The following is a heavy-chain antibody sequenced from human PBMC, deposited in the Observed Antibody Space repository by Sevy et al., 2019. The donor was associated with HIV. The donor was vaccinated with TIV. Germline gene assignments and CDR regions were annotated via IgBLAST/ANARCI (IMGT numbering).Heavy chain of an antibody. CDR1: GGTFSSYG. Sequence: ASVKVSCKASGGTFSSYGISWVRQAPGQGLEWMGGIIPILGTVNYAQKFQGRVTITADESTKTAYMEPSSLRSEDTALYYCARGGGNGWYYFDYWGQETLVTVSS. J-gene: IGHJ4*02. V-gene: IGHV1-69*13. D-gene: IGHD6-19*01. CDR2: IIPILGTV. CDR3: ARGGGNGWYYFDY.